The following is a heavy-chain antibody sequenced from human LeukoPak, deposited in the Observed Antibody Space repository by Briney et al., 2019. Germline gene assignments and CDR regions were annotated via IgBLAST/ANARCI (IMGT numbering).Heavy chain of an antibody. CDR2: ISGSGGST. CDR1: GFTSSSYA. V-gene: IGHV3-23*01. CDR3: AREDDTAMVWFDP. D-gene: IGHD5-18*01. J-gene: IGHJ5*02. Sequence: AVTLRLSGAGSGFTSSSYAMSWVRQAPGKGLEWVSAISGSGGSTYYADYVKGRFTISRDNSKNTLYLQMNSLRAEDTAVYYCAREDDTAMVWFDPWGQGTLVTVSS.